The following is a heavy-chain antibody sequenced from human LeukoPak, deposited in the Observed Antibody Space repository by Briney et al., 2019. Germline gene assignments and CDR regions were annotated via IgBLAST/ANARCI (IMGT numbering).Heavy chain of an antibody. J-gene: IGHJ4*02. CDR2: ISSSGNTT. CDR3: ARERIYGDYFDY. Sequence: GGSLRLSCAASGFTFSSYEFNWVRQVPGKGLEWVSYISSSGNTTYYADSVKGRFTVSRDNAKNSLFLQMNGLRAEDTAIYYCARERIYGDYFDYWGQGALVTVSS. D-gene: IGHD4-17*01. V-gene: IGHV3-48*03. CDR1: GFTFSSYE.